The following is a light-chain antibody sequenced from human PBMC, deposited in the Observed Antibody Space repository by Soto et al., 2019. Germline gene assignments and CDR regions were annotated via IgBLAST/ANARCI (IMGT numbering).Light chain of an antibody. V-gene: IGKV3-15*01. CDR2: RAS. CDR1: QSISNN. Sequence: EILMTQSPAILSVSPGERATLSCRASQSISNNVAWYQQKPGQPPRLLIYRASTRATGVPARFSGSGSGTDFTLTISGLQSEDFAVYYWQHYNSWPPWTFGQGTKVEIK. J-gene: IGKJ1*01. CDR3: QHYNSWPPWT.